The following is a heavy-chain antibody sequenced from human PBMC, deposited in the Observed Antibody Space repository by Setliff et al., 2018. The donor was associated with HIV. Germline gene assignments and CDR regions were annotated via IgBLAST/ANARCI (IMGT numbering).Heavy chain of an antibody. V-gene: IGHV1-46*01. CDR3: AKCSEMLGTPATSSGYYCGWFDP. D-gene: IGHD3-22*01. J-gene: IGHJ5*02. CDR1: GYTFTSYD. CDR2: INPSGGST. Sequence: GASVKVSCKASGYTFTSYDINWVRQAPGQGLEWMGIINPSGGSTRYAQNFQGRVTMTTDTSTNTAYMDLRSLRSDDTAVYYCAKCSEMLGTPATSSGYYCGWFDPWGQGTLVTVSS.